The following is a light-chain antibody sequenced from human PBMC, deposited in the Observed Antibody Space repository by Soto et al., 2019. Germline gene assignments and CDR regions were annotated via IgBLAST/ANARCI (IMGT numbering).Light chain of an antibody. V-gene: IGKV1-39*01. Sequence: DIQMTQSPSLLSASIGDRVTITCRASQHIATSLSWFQHKVGKAPTLLIYGASALQSGVPSRFSGSGSGTPLTLTLSGVQPEDCATYYCQGSSSVPRTFGQGTRV. CDR1: QHIATS. J-gene: IGKJ1*01. CDR3: QGSSSVPRT. CDR2: GAS.